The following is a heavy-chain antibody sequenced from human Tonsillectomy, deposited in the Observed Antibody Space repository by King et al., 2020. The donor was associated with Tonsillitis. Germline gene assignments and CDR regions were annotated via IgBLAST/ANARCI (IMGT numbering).Heavy chain of an antibody. Sequence: EVQLVESGGGLVRPGGSLRLSCAASGFTFASYAMTWVRQTPGKGLEWVSTISGSGYSTYYADSVKGRFTISRDNSKNTLYLQMKSLRAEDTAVYYCASREWIQLWSDNWVDPWGQGTLVTVSS. J-gene: IGHJ5*02. CDR1: GFTFASYA. V-gene: IGHV3-23*04. D-gene: IGHD5-18*01. CDR3: ASREWIQLWSDNWVDP. CDR2: ISGSGYST.